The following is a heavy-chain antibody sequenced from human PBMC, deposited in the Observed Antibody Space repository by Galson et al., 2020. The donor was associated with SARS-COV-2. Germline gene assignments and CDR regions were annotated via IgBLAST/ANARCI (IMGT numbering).Heavy chain of an antibody. D-gene: IGHD3-22*01. CDR1: GFTFSSYE. CDR2: ISSSGSTI. Sequence: GGSLRLSCAASGFTFSSYEMNWVRQAPGKGLEWVSYISSSGSTIYYAGSVKGRFTISRDNAKNSLYLQMNSLRAEDTAVYYCARVSYDSSYGMDVWGQGTTVTVSS. V-gene: IGHV3-48*03. J-gene: IGHJ6*02. CDR3: ARVSYDSSYGMDV.